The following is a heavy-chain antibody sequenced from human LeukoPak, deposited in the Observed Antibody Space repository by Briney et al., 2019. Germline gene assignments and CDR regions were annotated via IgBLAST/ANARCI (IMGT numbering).Heavy chain of an antibody. V-gene: IGHV3-13*01. Sequence: GGSLRLPCAASGFTFSSYDMHWVRQATGKGLEWVSAIGTAGDTYYPGSVKGRFTISRENAKNSLYLQMNSLRAGDTAVYYCARAPPYSSSWYYFDYWGQGTLVTVSS. CDR2: IGTAGDT. CDR3: ARAPPYSSSWYYFDY. D-gene: IGHD6-13*01. CDR1: GFTFSSYD. J-gene: IGHJ4*02.